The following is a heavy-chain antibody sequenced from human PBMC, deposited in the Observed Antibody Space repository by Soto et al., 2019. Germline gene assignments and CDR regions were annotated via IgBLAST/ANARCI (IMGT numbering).Heavy chain of an antibody. Sequence: EVQLLESGGGLVQPGGSLRLSCAASGFTFSIYAMNWVRQAPGKWLEWVSVISGSGGRTYYADSVKGRFTMSRDNSKNTLYLQMNSLRAEDTAVYYCAKEVVVESAGRSHYYYYGLDVWGQGTTVTVSS. CDR1: GFTFSIYA. J-gene: IGHJ6*02. D-gene: IGHD2-2*01. V-gene: IGHV3-23*01. CDR2: ISGSGGRT. CDR3: AKEVVVESAGRSHYYYYGLDV.